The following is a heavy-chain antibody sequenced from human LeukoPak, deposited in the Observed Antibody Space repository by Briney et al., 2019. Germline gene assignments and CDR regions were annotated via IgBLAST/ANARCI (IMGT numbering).Heavy chain of an antibody. D-gene: IGHD3-9*01. Sequence: PGGSLRLSCAASGFTFSSYAMSWVRQAPGKGLEWVSAISGSGGSTYYADSVKGRFTVSRDNSKNTLYLQMNSLSAEDTAVYYCARLPRILTGYYGGSGYYSLDVWGQGTTVTVSS. V-gene: IGHV3-23*01. CDR2: ISGSGGST. CDR3: ARLPRILTGYYGGSGYYSLDV. CDR1: GFTFSSYA. J-gene: IGHJ6*02.